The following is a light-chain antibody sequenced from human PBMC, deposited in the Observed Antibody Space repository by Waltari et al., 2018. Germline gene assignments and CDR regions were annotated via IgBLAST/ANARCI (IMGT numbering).Light chain of an antibody. Sequence: EIVLTQSPGTASLSPGERVTLSCRASQTVGSSSLAWYQQKPGQAPRLVIHSAAMAATXXXXXXXGXXSXTXXXXTXXXLEPEDFAVYYCQQHGTLPATFGQGTKVEIK. CDR3: QQHGTLPAT. V-gene: IGKV3-20*01. CDR2: SAA. CDR1: QTVGSSS. J-gene: IGKJ1*01.